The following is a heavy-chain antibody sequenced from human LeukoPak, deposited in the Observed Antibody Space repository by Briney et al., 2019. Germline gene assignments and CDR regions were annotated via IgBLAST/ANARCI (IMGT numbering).Heavy chain of an antibody. Sequence: GESLKISCKGSGYSFTSFWIAWVRQMPGKGLEWMGIIYPGDSNIRYSPPFQGQVTISVDKSISTAYLQWSSLKASDTAMYYCARQGAGDGYNPLDYWGQGTLVTVSS. J-gene: IGHJ4*02. D-gene: IGHD5-24*01. CDR3: ARQGAGDGYNPLDY. CDR2: IYPGDSNI. CDR1: GYSFTSFW. V-gene: IGHV5-51*01.